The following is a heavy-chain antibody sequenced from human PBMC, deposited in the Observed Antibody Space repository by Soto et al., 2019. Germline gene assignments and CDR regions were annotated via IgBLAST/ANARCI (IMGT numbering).Heavy chain of an antibody. V-gene: IGHV3-33*01. Sequence: QVQLVESGGGVVQPGRSLRLSCAASGFTFSSYGMHWVRQAPGKGLEWVAVIWYDGSNKYYADSVKGRFTISRDNSKNTLYLQMNSLRAEDTAVYYCARWGCIRTSCYAGFHYGMDVWGQGTTVTVSS. CDR3: ARWGCIRTSCYAGFHYGMDV. J-gene: IGHJ6*02. D-gene: IGHD2-2*01. CDR2: IWYDGSNK. CDR1: GFTFSSYG.